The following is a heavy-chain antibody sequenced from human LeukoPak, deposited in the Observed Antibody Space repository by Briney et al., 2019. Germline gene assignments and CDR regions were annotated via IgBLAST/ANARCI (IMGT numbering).Heavy chain of an antibody. J-gene: IGHJ4*02. Sequence: GASVKVSCKASGYTFNSHGISWIRQAPGQGPEWMGWISGDYGYTKYAQKFQGRVTMTTDTSTDTSYMELRSLGSDDTAVYYCARNKTXGGGGFDYWGQGTLITVSS. CDR3: ARNKTXGGGGFDY. V-gene: IGHV1-18*04. CDR2: ISGDYGYT. D-gene: IGHD3-16*01. CDR1: GYTFNSHG.